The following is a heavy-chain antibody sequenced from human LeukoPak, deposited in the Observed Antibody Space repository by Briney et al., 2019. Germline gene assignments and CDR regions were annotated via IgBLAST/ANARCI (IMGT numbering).Heavy chain of an antibody. CDR1: GFTFDDYG. CDR3: ARDRARGGQQLVNYFDY. V-gene: IGHV3-7*01. D-gene: IGHD6-13*01. J-gene: IGHJ4*02. Sequence: GGSLRLSCAASGFTFDDYGMSWVRQAPGKGLEWVANIKQDGSEKYYVDSMKGRFTISRDNAKNSLYLQMNSLRAEDTAVYYCARDRARGGQQLVNYFDYWGQGTLVTVSS. CDR2: IKQDGSEK.